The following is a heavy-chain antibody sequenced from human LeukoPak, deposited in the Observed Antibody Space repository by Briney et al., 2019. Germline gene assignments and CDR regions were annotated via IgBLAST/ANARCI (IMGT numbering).Heavy chain of an antibody. CDR3: AKRPRDSSGYYLGAFDG. CDR2: IGASGADT. V-gene: IGHV3-23*01. D-gene: IGHD3-22*01. CDR1: GITLSNYG. Sequence: GGSVRLSCAVSGITLSNYGMTWVRQAPGKGLDWVSAIGASGADTYYADSAKGRFTVSRDNSKNTLYLQMSSLRADDTAVYFCAKRPRDSSGYYLGAFDGWGQGTTVTVSS. J-gene: IGHJ3*01.